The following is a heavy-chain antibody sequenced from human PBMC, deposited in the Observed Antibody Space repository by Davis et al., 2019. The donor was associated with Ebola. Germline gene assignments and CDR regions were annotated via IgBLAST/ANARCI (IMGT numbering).Heavy chain of an antibody. CDR2: IYSGGST. Sequence: GESLKISCAASGFTVSSNYMSWVRQAPGKGLEWVSVIYSGGSTYYADSVKGRFTISRDNSKKTLYLQMNSLRAEDTAVYYCAKEEWFGELLRDPYYYYGMDVWGKGTTVTVSS. CDR3: AKEEWFGELLRDPYYYYGMDV. V-gene: IGHV3-53*01. CDR1: GFTVSSNY. J-gene: IGHJ6*04. D-gene: IGHD3-10*01.